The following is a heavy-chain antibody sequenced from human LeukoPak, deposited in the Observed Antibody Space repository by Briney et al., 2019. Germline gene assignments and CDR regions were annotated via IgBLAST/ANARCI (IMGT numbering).Heavy chain of an antibody. CDR2: IYYSGST. Sequence: SETLSLTCSVSGGSISSYYWSWIRQPPGKGLEWIGYIYYSGSTNYNPSLKSRVTISVDTSKNQFSLKLSSVTAADTAVYYCARQGSSGYSNFDYWGQGTLVTVSS. J-gene: IGHJ4*02. V-gene: IGHV4-59*08. CDR1: GGSISSYY. D-gene: IGHD3-22*01. CDR3: ARQGSSGYSNFDY.